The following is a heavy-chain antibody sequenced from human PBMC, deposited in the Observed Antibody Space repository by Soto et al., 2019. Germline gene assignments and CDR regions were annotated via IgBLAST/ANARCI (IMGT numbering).Heavy chain of an antibody. V-gene: IGHV3-13*01. CDR1: GFTLSSYD. CDR2: IGTAGDT. CDR3: ARGGLHCSGTDCYGGWFDP. J-gene: IGHJ5*02. Sequence: PGGSLRLSCAVSGFTLSSYDMHWVRQPTGKGLEWVSAIGTAGDTYYPGSVKGRFTISRESAKNSLYLQMNSLRAGDTAVYYCARGGLHCSGTDCYGGWFDPWGQGTLVTVSS. D-gene: IGHD2-2*01.